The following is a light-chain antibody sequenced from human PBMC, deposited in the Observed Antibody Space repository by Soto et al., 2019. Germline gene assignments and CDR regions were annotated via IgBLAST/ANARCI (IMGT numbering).Light chain of an antibody. J-gene: IGKJ1*01. CDR2: GAS. Sequence: EIVMTQSPATLAVSPGERATLSCRASQSVNSNLAWYQQKPGQAPRLLIYGASTRATGIPARFSGSGSGTEFTLTISTLQSEDFVIYYCQQYANWPPWTFGQGTKVEI. CDR3: QQYANWPPWT. V-gene: IGKV3-15*01. CDR1: QSVNSN.